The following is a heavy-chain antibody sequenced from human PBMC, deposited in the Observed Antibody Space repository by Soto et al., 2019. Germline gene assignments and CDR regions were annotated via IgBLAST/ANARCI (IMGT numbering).Heavy chain of an antibody. D-gene: IGHD5-12*01. Sequence: SVKVSCKASGGTFSSYAISWVRQAPGQGLEWMGGIIPIFGTANYAQKFQGRVTITADKSTSTAYIELSSLRSEDTAVYYCAREIVATITPRWFDPWGQGTLVTVSS. J-gene: IGHJ5*02. CDR2: IIPIFGTA. CDR1: GGTFSSYA. V-gene: IGHV1-69*06. CDR3: AREIVATITPRWFDP.